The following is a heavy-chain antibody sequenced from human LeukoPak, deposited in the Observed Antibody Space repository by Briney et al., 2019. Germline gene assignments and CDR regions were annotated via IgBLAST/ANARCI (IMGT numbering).Heavy chain of an antibody. V-gene: IGHV3-9*01. D-gene: IGHD5-18*01. Sequence: GGSLRLSCAASGFTFDDYAMHWVRQAPGKGLEWVSGISWNSGSIGYADSVKGRFTISRDNAKNSLYLQMNSLRAEDTALYYCAKVWGVDTAITELAGPFDYWGQGTLVTVSS. J-gene: IGHJ4*02. CDR3: AKVWGVDTAITELAGPFDY. CDR2: ISWNSGSI. CDR1: GFTFDDYA.